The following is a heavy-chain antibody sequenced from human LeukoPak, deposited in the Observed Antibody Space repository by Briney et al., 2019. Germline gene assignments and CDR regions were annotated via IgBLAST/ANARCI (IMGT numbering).Heavy chain of an antibody. Sequence: PGRSLRLSCAASGFTFSSYGMHWARQAPGKGLEWVAVIWYDGSNKYYADSVKGRFTISRDNSKNTLYLQMNSLRAEDTAVYYCAKERGSYSYYYYYMDVWGKGTTVTVSS. D-gene: IGHD1-26*01. CDR2: IWYDGSNK. CDR3: AKERGSYSYYYYYMDV. J-gene: IGHJ6*03. V-gene: IGHV3-33*06. CDR1: GFTFSSYG.